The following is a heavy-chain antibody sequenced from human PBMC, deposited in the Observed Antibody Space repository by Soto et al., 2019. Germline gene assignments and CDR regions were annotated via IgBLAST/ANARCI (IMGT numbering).Heavy chain of an antibody. D-gene: IGHD3-22*01. J-gene: IGHJ4*02. Sequence: XGPTLLNHAQTLSLTCTFSWFSLITSGVGVGWIRQPPGKALECLALIYWDDDKRYSPSLKSRLTITMDTSKNQVVLTMTNMDPVDTGTYYCAHRLMSGYYYNGGTFNYWGQGALVTVSS. CDR1: WFSLITSGVG. V-gene: IGHV2-5*02. CDR2: IYWDDDK. CDR3: AHRLMSGYYYNGGTFNY.